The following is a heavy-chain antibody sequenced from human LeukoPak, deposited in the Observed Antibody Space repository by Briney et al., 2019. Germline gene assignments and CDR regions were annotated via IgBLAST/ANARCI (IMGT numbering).Heavy chain of an antibody. Sequence: GGSLTLFCAASGFTLSSYCLNGLRQAPRKELAWVSWISSSTSTIYYADSVKGRFTIYRDNAKNSLYLQLNSLRAEDTAVYYCARVLHKRNYDSSDYYGSWGQGTLVTVSS. V-gene: IGHV3-48*01. CDR1: GFTLSSYC. D-gene: IGHD3-22*01. CDR3: ARVLHKRNYDSSDYYGS. CDR2: ISSSTSTI. J-gene: IGHJ5*02.